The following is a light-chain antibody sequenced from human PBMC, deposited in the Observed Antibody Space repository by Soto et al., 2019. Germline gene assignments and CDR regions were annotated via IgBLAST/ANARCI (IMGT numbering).Light chain of an antibody. CDR1: QSVSSSY. Sequence: EAVLTQSPGTLSLSPGETATLSCRASQSVSSSYLAWYQQKPGQAPRLLIYAASRRATGIPDRFSGSASGTDFTLTISRLEPEDFAVYYCQKYGRTLYTFGQGTKLEIK. J-gene: IGKJ2*01. CDR3: QKYGRTLYT. V-gene: IGKV3-20*01. CDR2: AAS.